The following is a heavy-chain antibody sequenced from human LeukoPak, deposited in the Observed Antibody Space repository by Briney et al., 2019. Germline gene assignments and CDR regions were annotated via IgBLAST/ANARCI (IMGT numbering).Heavy chain of an antibody. D-gene: IGHD6-19*01. CDR1: GFTFSSYA. V-gene: IGHV3-23*01. CDR2: ITGSGSGDST. Sequence: GGSLRLSCAASGFTFSSYAMSWVRQAPGKGQEWVSIITGSGSGDSTYYADSVKGRFTISRDNSKNTLYLQMNSLRAEDTAVYYCAKKEAVAGKGFDYWGQGTLVTVSS. J-gene: IGHJ4*02. CDR3: AKKEAVAGKGFDY.